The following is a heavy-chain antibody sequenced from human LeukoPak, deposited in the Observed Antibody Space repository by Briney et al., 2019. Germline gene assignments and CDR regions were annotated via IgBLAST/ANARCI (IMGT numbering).Heavy chain of an antibody. CDR2: IYYSGST. CDR3: ARGTGLRYFDWTP. D-gene: IGHD3-9*01. V-gene: IGHV4-30-4*01. J-gene: IGHJ5*02. CDR1: GGSISSGDYY. Sequence: PSETLSLTCTVSGGSISSGDYYWSWIRQPPGKGLEWIGYIYYSGSTYYNLSLKSRVTISVDTSKNQFSLKLSSVTAADTAVYYCARGTGLRYFDWTPWGQGTLVTVSS.